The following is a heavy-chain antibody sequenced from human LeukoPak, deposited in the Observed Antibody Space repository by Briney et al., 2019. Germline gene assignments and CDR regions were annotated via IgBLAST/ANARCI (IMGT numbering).Heavy chain of an antibody. CDR3: AREGVPSDDILTGWRNWFDP. Sequence: GASVKVSCKASGGTFSSYAISWVRQAPGQGLEWMGGIIPIFGTANYAQKFQGRVTITADKSTSTAYMELSSLKSEDMAVYYCAREGVPSDDILTGWRNWFDPWGQGTLVIVSS. CDR2: IIPIFGTA. D-gene: IGHD3-9*01. J-gene: IGHJ5*02. V-gene: IGHV1-69*06. CDR1: GGTFSSYA.